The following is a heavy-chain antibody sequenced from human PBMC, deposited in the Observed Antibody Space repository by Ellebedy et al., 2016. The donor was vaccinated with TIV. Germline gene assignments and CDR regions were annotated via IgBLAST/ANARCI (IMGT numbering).Heavy chain of an antibody. CDR3: ARGRYGP. CDR1: GFTFSNYD. Sequence: PGGSLRLSCAASGFTFSNYDMHWVRQATGKGLEWVSGFGTAGDTYYPGSVKGRFTISRENAKNSLFLQMNSLRDGDTAVYYCARGRYGPWGQGTLVTVSS. J-gene: IGHJ5*02. V-gene: IGHV3-13*01. D-gene: IGHD3-10*01. CDR2: FGTAGDT.